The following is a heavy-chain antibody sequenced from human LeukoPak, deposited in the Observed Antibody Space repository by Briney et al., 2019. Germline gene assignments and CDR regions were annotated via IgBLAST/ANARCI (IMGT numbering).Heavy chain of an antibody. CDR3: ARERGDNYYDSSGYSPEAFDI. Sequence: GGSLRLSCAASGFTFDDYGMSWVRQAPGKGLEWVSGINWNGGSTGYADSAKGRFTISRDNAKNSLYLQMNSLRAEDTALYYCARERGDNYYDSSGYSPEAFDIWGQGTMVTVSS. CDR2: INWNGGST. V-gene: IGHV3-20*04. J-gene: IGHJ3*02. D-gene: IGHD3-22*01. CDR1: GFTFDDYG.